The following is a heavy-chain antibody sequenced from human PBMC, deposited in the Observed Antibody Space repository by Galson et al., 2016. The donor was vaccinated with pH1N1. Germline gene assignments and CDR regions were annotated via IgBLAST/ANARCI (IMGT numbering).Heavy chain of an antibody. Sequence: VSGDSISSKTFYWSWLRQPAGKGLQWIGLLYSSGSTNYNPSLKGRVTMSADTSKNEFSLKMTSVTAADTAVYYCARGGEEILSFGEPHNWFDPWCQGTSVPGSS. CDR2: LYSSGST. D-gene: IGHD3-10*01. CDR3: ARGGEEILSFGEPHNWFDP. CDR1: GDSISSKTFY. J-gene: IGHJ5*02. V-gene: IGHV4-61*02.